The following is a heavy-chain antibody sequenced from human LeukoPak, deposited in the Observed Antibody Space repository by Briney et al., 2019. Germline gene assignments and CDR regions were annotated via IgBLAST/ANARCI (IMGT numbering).Heavy chain of an antibody. CDR3: AKDLGMVWYLDL. Sequence: PGGSLRLSCAASGFTFSSYAMSWVRQAPGKGLEWVSGISGSGGSTYYADSVKGRFTISRDNSKSTLYLQMNSLRVEDTAVYYCAKDLGMVWYLDLWGRGTLVTVSS. CDR1: GFTFSSYA. D-gene: IGHD2-8*01. CDR2: ISGSGGST. V-gene: IGHV3-23*01. J-gene: IGHJ2*01.